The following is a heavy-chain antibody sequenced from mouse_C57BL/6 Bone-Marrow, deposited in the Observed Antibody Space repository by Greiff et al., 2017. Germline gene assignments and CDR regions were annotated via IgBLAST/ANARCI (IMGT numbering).Heavy chain of an antibody. CDR1: GYTFTSYW. Sequence: VQLQQPGAELVRPGSSVKLSCKASGYTFTSYWMAWVKQRPGQGLEWIGNIYPSDSETHYNQKFKDKATLTVDKSSSTDYMQLSSRTSEDSEVYYCAKDDGWGQGTLVTVSA. J-gene: IGHJ3*01. D-gene: IGHD2-3*01. CDR2: IYPSDSET. V-gene: IGHV1-61*01. CDR3: AKDDG.